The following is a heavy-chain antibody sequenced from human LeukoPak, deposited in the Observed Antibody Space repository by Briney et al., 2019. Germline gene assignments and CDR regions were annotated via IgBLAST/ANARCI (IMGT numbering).Heavy chain of an antibody. Sequence: SETLSLTCIVSGGSISSYYWSWIRQPPGKGLEWIGYIYYSGSTNYNPSLKSRVTISVDASKNHFSLKLSSVTAADTAVYYCARDAYYYDSSGSRLFDYWGQGTLVTVSS. CDR3: ARDAYYYDSSGSRLFDY. CDR2: IYYSGST. J-gene: IGHJ4*02. CDR1: GGSISSYY. V-gene: IGHV4-59*01. D-gene: IGHD3-22*01.